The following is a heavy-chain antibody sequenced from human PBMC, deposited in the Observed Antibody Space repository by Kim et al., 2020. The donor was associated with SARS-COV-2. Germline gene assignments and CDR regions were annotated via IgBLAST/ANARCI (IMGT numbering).Heavy chain of an antibody. CDR3: AREFGIGPPWFDP. D-gene: IGHD3-3*01. V-gene: IGHV1-2*02. Sequence: ASVKVSCKASGYTFTGYYMHWVRQAPGQGLEWMGWINPNSGGTNYAQKFQGRVTMTRDTSISTAYMELSRLRSDDTAVYYCAREFGIGPPWFDPWGQGTLVTVSS. CDR2: INPNSGGT. J-gene: IGHJ5*02. CDR1: GYTFTGYY.